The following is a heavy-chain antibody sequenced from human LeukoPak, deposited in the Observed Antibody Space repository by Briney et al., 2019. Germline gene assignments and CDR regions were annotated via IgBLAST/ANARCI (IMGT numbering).Heavy chain of an antibody. D-gene: IGHD6-6*01. CDR1: GFTFSSYG. Sequence: PGGSLRLSCAAPGFTFSSYGMHWVRQAPGKGLEWVAFIRYDGSNKYYADSVKGRFTISRDNSKNTLYLQMNSLRAEDTAVYYCAKGIAAPTPYYMDVWGKGTTVTVSS. J-gene: IGHJ6*03. V-gene: IGHV3-30*02. CDR2: IRYDGSNK. CDR3: AKGIAAPTPYYMDV.